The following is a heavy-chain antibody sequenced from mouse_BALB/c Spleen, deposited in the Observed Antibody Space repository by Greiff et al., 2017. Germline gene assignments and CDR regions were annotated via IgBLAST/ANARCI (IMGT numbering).Heavy chain of an antibody. V-gene: IGHV2-9*02. CDR1: GFSLTSYG. J-gene: IGHJ3*01. D-gene: IGHD2-10*02. CDR2: IWAGGST. Sequence: VQLKESGPGLVAPSQSLSITCTVSGFSLTSYGVHWVRQPPGKGLEWLGVIWAGGSTNYNSALMSRLSISKDNSKSQVFLKMNSLQTDDTAMYYCARDRRYGNFLFAYWGQGTLVTVSA. CDR3: ARDRRYGNFLFAY.